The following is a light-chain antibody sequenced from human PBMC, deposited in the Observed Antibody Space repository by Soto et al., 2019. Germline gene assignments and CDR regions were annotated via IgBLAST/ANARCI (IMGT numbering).Light chain of an antibody. J-gene: IGKJ2*01. V-gene: IGKV1-39*01. Sequence: DIQMTQSPSSLSASVGDRVTITCQASQSISSYLNWYQQKPGKAPKLLIYAASSLQSGVPSRFSGSGSGTDFTLTISSLQPEDFATYYCQQSYSTPRTFGHGTKLEI. CDR2: AAS. CDR3: QQSYSTPRT. CDR1: QSISSY.